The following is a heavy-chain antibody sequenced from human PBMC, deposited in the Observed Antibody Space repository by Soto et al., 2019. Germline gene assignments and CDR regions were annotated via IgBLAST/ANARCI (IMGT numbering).Heavy chain of an antibody. CDR3: ARGSKWLDY. CDR2: INHSGST. D-gene: IGHD6-19*01. J-gene: IGHJ4*02. V-gene: IGHV4-34*01. CDR1: GGPFSGYY. Sequence: KPSETLSLTCAVYGGPFSGYYWSWVRQPPGKGLEWIGEINHSGSTNYNPSLKSRVTMSFDTSKNQFSLKLSSVTAADTAVYYCARGSKWLDYWGQGALVPVSS.